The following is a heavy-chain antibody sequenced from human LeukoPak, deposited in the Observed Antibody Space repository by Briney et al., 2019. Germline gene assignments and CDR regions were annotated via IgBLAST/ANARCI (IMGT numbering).Heavy chain of an antibody. CDR1: GGSISSSNW. V-gene: IGHV4-4*02. J-gene: IGHJ3*02. CDR3: ARIPTNAVPAAHNGFDI. Sequence: PSGTLSLTCAVSGGSISSSNWWSWVRQPPGKGLEWIGEIYHSGSTYYNPSLRSRVTISVDTSKNQFSLKLSSVTAADTAVYYCARIPTNAVPAAHNGFDIWGQGTMLTVSS. CDR2: IYHSGST. D-gene: IGHD2-2*01.